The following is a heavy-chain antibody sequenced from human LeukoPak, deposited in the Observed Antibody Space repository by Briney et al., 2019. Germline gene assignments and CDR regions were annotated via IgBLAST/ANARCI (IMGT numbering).Heavy chain of an antibody. D-gene: IGHD6-13*01. J-gene: IGHJ2*01. CDR2: IGTAGEI. V-gene: IGHV3-13*01. Sequence: GGSLRLSCAASGFTFSSYDIHWVRQATGNGLEWVSGIGTAGEIYYPGSVKGRFTISRENAKNSLYLQMNSLRAGDTAVYYCARAAYSSTWYSRYFDLWGRGTLVTVSS. CDR1: GFTFSSYD. CDR3: ARAAYSSTWYSRYFDL.